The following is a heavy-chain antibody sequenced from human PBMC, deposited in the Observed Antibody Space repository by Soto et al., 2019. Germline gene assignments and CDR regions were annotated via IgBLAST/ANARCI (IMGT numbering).Heavy chain of an antibody. Sequence: QVQLVQSGAEVKKPGASVKVSCKASGYTFTSYAIHWVRQAPGQRLEWMGWINAGNGNTNYSQKFQDRVTITRDTSASTAYMDLCSVRSEDTAVYDFARDLGGGTDDWGQGTLVTVSS. J-gene: IGHJ4*02. CDR3: ARDLGGGTDD. D-gene: IGHD2-15*01. CDR2: INAGNGNT. CDR1: GYTFTSYA. V-gene: IGHV1-3*01.